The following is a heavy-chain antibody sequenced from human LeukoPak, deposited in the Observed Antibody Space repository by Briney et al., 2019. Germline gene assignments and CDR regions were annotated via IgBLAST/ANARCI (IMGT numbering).Heavy chain of an antibody. D-gene: IGHD3-22*01. J-gene: IGHJ3*02. V-gene: IGHV4-61*02. CDR3: ARGPHSYDSSGAFDI. CDR2: ISSSGST. Sequence: PSQTLSLTCTVSGDSISSGDYYWSWIRQPAGKGLEWIGRISSSGSTNYNPSLKSRVTISVDTSKNQFSLKLSSVTAADTAVYFCARGPHSYDSSGAFDIWGQGTMVTVSS. CDR1: GDSISSGDYY.